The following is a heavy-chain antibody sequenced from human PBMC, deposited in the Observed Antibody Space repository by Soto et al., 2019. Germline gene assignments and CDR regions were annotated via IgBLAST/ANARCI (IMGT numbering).Heavy chain of an antibody. CDR2: ISYDGSNK. CDR1: GFTFSSYA. V-gene: IGHV3-30-3*01. Sequence: QVQLVESGGGVVQPGRSLRLSCAASGFTFSSYAMHWVRQAPGKGLEWVAVISYDGSNKYYAESVKGRFTISRDNSKNTLYLQMNSLRAEDTAVYYCARDGFLDYGDYEYFDYWGQGTLVTVSS. D-gene: IGHD4-17*01. CDR3: ARDGFLDYGDYEYFDY. J-gene: IGHJ4*02.